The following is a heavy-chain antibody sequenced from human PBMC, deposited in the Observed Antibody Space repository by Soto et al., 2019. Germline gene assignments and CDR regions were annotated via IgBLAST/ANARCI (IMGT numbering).Heavy chain of an antibody. CDR2: ITAYNGNT. V-gene: IGHV1-18*01. CDR1: GYIFTSYG. D-gene: IGHD1-26*01. CDR3: ARGGVGSTTTYFDY. Sequence: QVQLVQSGAEVQKPGASVTVSCEASGYIFTSYGISWVRQAPGQGLEWMGWITAYNGNTNYSHKLQDRFTMTTDTATTTAYLEWRSLTSDDTAMYYCARGGVGSTTTYFDYWGLGTLVTVSS. J-gene: IGHJ4*02.